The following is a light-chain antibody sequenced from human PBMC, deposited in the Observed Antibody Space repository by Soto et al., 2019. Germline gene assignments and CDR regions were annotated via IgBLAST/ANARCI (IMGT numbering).Light chain of an antibody. CDR3: GSYKRSSSLYVV. J-gene: IGLJ2*01. CDR2: DVS. V-gene: IGLV2-14*01. Sequence: QYALTQPASVSGSSGQSITISCTGTSSDVGGYNYVSWYQQHPGKAPKLMIYDVSNLPSGVSNRFSGSKSGNTASLTISGSQDEDENDSYCGSYKRSSSLYVVFGGVTKHTVL. CDR1: SSDVGGYNY.